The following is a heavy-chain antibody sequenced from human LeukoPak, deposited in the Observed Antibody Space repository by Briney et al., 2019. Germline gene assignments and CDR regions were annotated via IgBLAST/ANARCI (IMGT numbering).Heavy chain of an antibody. CDR2: ISYDGTEK. V-gene: IGHV3-30*03. J-gene: IGHJ3*02. Sequence: GRSLRLSCVASGYPFRNYAMHWVRQAPGKGLEWVALISYDGTEKMYENSVKGRFTISRDNSKNTLSLEMNSLRAEDTAVYYCARGGGGYHGYAFDIWGQGTMVTVSS. D-gene: IGHD1-26*01. CDR3: ARGGGGYHGYAFDI. CDR1: GYPFRNYA.